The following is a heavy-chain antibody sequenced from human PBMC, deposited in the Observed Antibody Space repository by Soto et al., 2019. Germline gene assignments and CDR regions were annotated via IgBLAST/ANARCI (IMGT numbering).Heavy chain of an antibody. CDR3: ARVDTAMVSYYYYGMDV. V-gene: IGHV6-1*01. D-gene: IGHD5-18*01. Sequence: SQTLSLTCAISVDSVSSNSAAWNWIRQSPSRGLEWLGRTYYRSKWYNDYAVSVKSRITINPDTSKNQFSLQLNSVTPEDTAVYYCARVDTAMVSYYYYGMDVWGQGTTVTVSS. CDR1: VDSVSSNSAA. J-gene: IGHJ6*02. CDR2: TYYRSKWYN.